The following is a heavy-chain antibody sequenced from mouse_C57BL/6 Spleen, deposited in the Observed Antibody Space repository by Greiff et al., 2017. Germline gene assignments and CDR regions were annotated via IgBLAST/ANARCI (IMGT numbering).Heavy chain of an antibody. D-gene: IGHD1-1*01. V-gene: IGHV5-17*01. CDR2: ISSGSSTI. J-gene: IGHJ2*01. CDR1: GFTFSDYG. CDR3: ARPGTTVVAPFDY. Sequence: EVKLVESGGGLVKPGGSLKLSCAASGFTFSDYGMHWVRQAPETGLEWVAYISSGSSTIYYADTVKGRFTISRDNAKNTLFLQMTSLRAEDTAMYYCARPGTTVVAPFDYWGQGTTLTGSS.